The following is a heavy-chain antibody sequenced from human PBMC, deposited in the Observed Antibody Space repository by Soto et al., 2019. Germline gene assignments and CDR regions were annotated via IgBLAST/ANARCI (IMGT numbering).Heavy chain of an antibody. CDR3: ARALSMAQYYYYMDV. V-gene: IGHV1-18*01. CDR2: ISPYNGDT. J-gene: IGHJ6*03. Sequence: QVQLVQSGPEVKKPGASVKVSCKASGYTFTTYRISWVRQAPGQGLEWMGWISPYNGDTHYAERFQGRLTMTADTAATSAYMELRTLSSVDRAVYFCARALSMAQYYYYMDVWGKGTTVTVSS. CDR1: GYTFTTYR.